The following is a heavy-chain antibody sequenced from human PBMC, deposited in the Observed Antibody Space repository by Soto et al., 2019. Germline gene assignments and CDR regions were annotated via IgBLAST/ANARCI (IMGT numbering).Heavy chain of an antibody. J-gene: IGHJ1*01. V-gene: IGHV1-18*01. CDR3: ARAGCDYGDLVYFQH. CDR1: GYTFTSYG. CDR2: ISAYNGNT. D-gene: IGHD4-17*01. Sequence: ASVKVSCKASGYTFTSYGISWVRQAPGQGLEWMGWISAYNGNTNYAQKLQGRLTMTTDTSTSTAYMELRSLRSDDTAVYYCARAGCDYGDLVYFQHWGQGTLVTVSS.